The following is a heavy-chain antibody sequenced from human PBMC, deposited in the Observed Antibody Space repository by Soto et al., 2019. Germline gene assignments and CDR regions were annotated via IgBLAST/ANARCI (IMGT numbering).Heavy chain of an antibody. D-gene: IGHD1-7*01. V-gene: IGHV1-18*04. CDR2: ISAKSGNT. Sequence: QLVQSGAEVKKPGASVKVSCKASGYTFTTSGFNWVRQAPGQGLEWMGWISAKSGNTNYAQKLQGRVTMTTDTSRRTVYMELKSLTSDDTAIYYCTRAGASDWNYVSTSSWGQGTLVTVSS. CDR3: TRAGASDWNYVSTSS. J-gene: IGHJ4*02. CDR1: GYTFTTSG.